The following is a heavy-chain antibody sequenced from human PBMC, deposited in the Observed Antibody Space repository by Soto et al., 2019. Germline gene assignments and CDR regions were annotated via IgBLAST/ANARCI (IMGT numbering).Heavy chain of an antibody. J-gene: IGHJ5*02. CDR1: GGSISSINW. Sequence: SETLSLTCGVSGGSISSINWWSWVRQTPGKGLEWIGEIYYSGTTNYNPSLTSRVTMSIDKSKNQFFLNLTSVTAADTAVYYCAISSGVPAPYWFDAWGQGTLVTVSS. CDR2: IYYSGTT. D-gene: IGHD3-10*02. V-gene: IGHV4-4*02. CDR3: AISSGVPAPYWFDA.